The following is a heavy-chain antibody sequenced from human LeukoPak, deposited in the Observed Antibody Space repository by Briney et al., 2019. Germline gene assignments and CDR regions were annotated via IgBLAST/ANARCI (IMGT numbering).Heavy chain of an antibody. J-gene: IGHJ4*02. Sequence: GGSLRLSCAASGFTFSSYAMSWVRQTPGKGLEWVSAISGSGDSTYYGDSVKGRFTISRDNSKNTLYLQMNSLRAEDTAVYYCAKTRPLDSSSWSHGDYWGQGTLVTVSS. D-gene: IGHD6-13*01. CDR3: AKTRPLDSSSWSHGDY. CDR2: ISGSGDST. CDR1: GFTFSSYA. V-gene: IGHV3-23*01.